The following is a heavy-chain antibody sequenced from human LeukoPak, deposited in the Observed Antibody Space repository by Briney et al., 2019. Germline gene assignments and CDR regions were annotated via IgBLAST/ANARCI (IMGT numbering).Heavy chain of an antibody. J-gene: IGHJ4*02. D-gene: IGHD3-10*01. CDR3: AEGGGSGLYDY. Sequence: GGSLRLSCAASGLTFGSYGMHWVRQAPGKGLAWVATISADGNNKHYADSVKGRFTISRDNSKNTQYLQMNSLRAEDTAVYYCAEGGGSGLYDYWGQGTLVTVSS. CDR2: ISADGNNK. CDR1: GLTFGSYG. V-gene: IGHV3-30*18.